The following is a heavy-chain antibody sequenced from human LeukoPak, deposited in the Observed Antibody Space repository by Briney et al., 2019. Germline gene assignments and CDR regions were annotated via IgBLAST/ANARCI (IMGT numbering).Heavy chain of an antibody. D-gene: IGHD6-13*01. CDR1: GGSISSRSFY. Sequence: PSETLSLTCTVSGGSISSRSFYWGWIRQPPGKGLEWIGSIYYSGSTYYHPTLKSRLSMSVDTSKNQFSLNLNSVTAADTAVYYCAHLAKIAVAGTYFDYWGLGALVTVSS. V-gene: IGHV4-39*01. CDR2: IYYSGST. J-gene: IGHJ4*02. CDR3: AHLAKIAVAGTYFDY.